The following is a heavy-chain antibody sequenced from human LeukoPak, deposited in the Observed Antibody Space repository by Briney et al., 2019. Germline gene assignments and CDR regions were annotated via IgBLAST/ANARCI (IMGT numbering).Heavy chain of an antibody. CDR2: IYTSGST. V-gene: IGHV4-4*07. CDR3: ARVRLPPYYYYFYYMDA. D-gene: IGHD5-18*01. Sequence: SETLSLTCTVSGGSISSYYWSWIRQPAGKGPEWIGRIYTSGSTNYNPSLKSRVTMSVDTSKNQFSLKVTSVTAADTAVYYCARVRLPPYYYYFYYMDAWGTGTTVTVSS. J-gene: IGHJ6*03. CDR1: GGSISSYY.